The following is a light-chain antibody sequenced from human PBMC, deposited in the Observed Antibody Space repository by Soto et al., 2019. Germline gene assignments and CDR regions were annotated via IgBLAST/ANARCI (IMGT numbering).Light chain of an antibody. CDR1: QIFINNY. CDR2: AAS. Sequence: EIVLTQSPGTLSLSPGERVTLSCRASQIFINNYLAWYQQKAGQAPRPLIYAASSRATGVPDRFSGSGSGTDFTLTISRLEPEDFAVYYCQQYGTPPITFGQGTRLEIK. CDR3: QQYGTPPIT. V-gene: IGKV3-20*01. J-gene: IGKJ5*01.